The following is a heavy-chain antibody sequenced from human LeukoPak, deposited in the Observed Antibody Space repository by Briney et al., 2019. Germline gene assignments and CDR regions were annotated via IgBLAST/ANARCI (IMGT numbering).Heavy chain of an antibody. CDR1: GGSFSGYY. CDR2: IYYSGST. V-gene: IGHV4-31*11. J-gene: IGHJ5*02. D-gene: IGHD3-16*02. CDR3: ARFVWGSYRLNWFDP. Sequence: SETLSLTCAVYGGSFSGYYWSWIRQHPGKGLEWIGYIYYSGSTYYNPSLKSRVTISVDTSKNQFSLKLSSVTAADTAVYYCARFVWGSYRLNWFDPWGQGTLVTVSS.